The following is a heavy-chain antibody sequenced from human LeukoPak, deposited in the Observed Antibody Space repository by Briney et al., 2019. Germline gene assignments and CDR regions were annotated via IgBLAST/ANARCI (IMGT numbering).Heavy chain of an antibody. CDR2: ISSSSNTM. Sequence: GGSLRLSCAASGFTFSSYEMNWVRQAPGKGLEWVSYISSSSNTMYYADSVKGRFTISRDNTKNSLYLQMNSLRDEDTAVYYCARAFDYWGQGTLVAVSS. CDR1: GFTFSSYE. V-gene: IGHV3-48*03. J-gene: IGHJ4*02. CDR3: ARAFDY.